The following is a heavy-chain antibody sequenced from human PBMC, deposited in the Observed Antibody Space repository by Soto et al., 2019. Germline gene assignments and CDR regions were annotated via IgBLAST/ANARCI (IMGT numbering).Heavy chain of an antibody. CDR2: INSDGSDS. D-gene: IGHD1-26*01. Sequence: GGSLRLSCAASGFTFSNFWMHWVRQAPGKGLVWVSHINSDGSDSTHADSVKGRFTISRDNAKNTLYLQMTSLTAEDTAVYYCVKQSGPGSYYKVGSGGHFDHWGQGTLVTVSS. J-gene: IGHJ4*02. V-gene: IGHV3-74*01. CDR1: GFTFSNFW. CDR3: VKQSGPGSYYKVGSGGHFDH.